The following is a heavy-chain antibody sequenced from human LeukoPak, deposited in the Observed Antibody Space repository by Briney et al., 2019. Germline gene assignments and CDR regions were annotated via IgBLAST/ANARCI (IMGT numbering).Heavy chain of an antibody. CDR1: GFTFSSYA. D-gene: IGHD5-24*01. V-gene: IGHV3-30-3*01. Sequence: PGGSLRLSCAASGFTFSSYAMHWVRQAPGKGLEWVAVISYDGSNKYYADSVKGRFTISRDNSKNTLYLQMNSLRAEDTAVYYCARETEMATDGVYAFDIWGQGTMVTVSS. CDR3: ARETEMATDGVYAFDI. J-gene: IGHJ3*02. CDR2: ISYDGSNK.